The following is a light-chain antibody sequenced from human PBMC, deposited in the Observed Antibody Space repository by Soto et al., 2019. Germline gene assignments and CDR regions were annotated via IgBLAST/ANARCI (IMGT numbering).Light chain of an antibody. V-gene: IGKV3-11*01. Sequence: ENVLTQSPATLSLSPGERATLSCRASQSVSSYLAWYQQKPGQAPRLLIYDASKRATGIPARFTGSGSGTDFHLTVSRLEPEDFAVYYCQQRFTWPRTFGQGTKVEMK. CDR2: DAS. J-gene: IGKJ1*01. CDR1: QSVSSY. CDR3: QQRFTWPRT.